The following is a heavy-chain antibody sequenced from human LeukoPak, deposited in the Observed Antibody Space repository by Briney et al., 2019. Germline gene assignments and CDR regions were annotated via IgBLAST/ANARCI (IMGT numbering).Heavy chain of an antibody. V-gene: IGHV4-38-2*02. J-gene: IGHJ4*02. D-gene: IGHD2-8*01. CDR3: ARDNGGDDPPTLDY. CDR2: IYYSGNT. CDR1: GYSISSGFY. Sequence: SETLSLTCAVSGYSISSGFYWAWIRQPPGKGLEWLGIIYYSGNTYCNPSLKSRLTISVDTSKNEFSLKLSSVTAADTAVYYCARDNGGDDPPTLDYWGQGTLVTVSS.